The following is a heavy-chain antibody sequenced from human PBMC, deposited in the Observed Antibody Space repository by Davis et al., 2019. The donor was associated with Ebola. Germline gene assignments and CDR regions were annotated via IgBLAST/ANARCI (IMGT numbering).Heavy chain of an antibody. CDR1: GYSFTSYW. CDR3: ARQNYVYYYYGMDV. CDR2: IYPGDSET. D-gene: IGHD1-7*01. V-gene: IGHV5-51*01. Sequence: KVSCKGSGYSFTSYWIAWVRQMPGKGLEWMGIIYPGDSETRYSPSFQGQVTISADKSISTAYLQWSSLKASDTAMYYCARQNYVYYYYGMDVWGQGTTVTVSS. J-gene: IGHJ6*02.